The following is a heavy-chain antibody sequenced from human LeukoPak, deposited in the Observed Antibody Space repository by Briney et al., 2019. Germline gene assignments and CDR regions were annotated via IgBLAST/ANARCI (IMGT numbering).Heavy chain of an antibody. CDR1: GGTFSSYA. CDR2: IISIFGTA. D-gene: IGHD3-10*01. J-gene: IGHJ4*02. V-gene: IGHV1-69*05. CDR3: ASESTMVRGVTTFDY. Sequence: SVKVSCKASGGTFSSYAISWVRQAPGQGLEWMGGIISIFGTANYAQKFQGRVTITTDESTSTAYMELSSLRSEDTAVYYCASESTMVRGVTTFDYWGQGTLVTVSS.